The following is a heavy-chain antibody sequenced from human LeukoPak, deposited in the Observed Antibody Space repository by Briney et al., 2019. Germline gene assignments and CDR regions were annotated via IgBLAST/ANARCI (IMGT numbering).Heavy chain of an antibody. D-gene: IGHD1-1*01. CDR2: ISWNSGSV. J-gene: IGHJ3*02. Sequence: GGSLILSCASSGFSFADYAMCWGRQAPRKGLEWVSAISWNSGSVGYADSVKGRFTISRDNAKNSLYLQMNSLRAEDTAVYYCAKKRTTGAFDIWGQGTMVTVSS. V-gene: IGHV3-9*01. CDR1: GFSFADYA. CDR3: AKKRTTGAFDI.